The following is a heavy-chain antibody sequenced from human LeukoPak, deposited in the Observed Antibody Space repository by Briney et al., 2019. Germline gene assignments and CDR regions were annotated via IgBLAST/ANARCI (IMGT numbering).Heavy chain of an antibody. CDR2: IYYSGST. V-gene: IGHV4-39*01. CDR3: ARGYIVVVPATPRTPAFDS. D-gene: IGHD2-2*01. CDR1: GGSISSSSYY. J-gene: IGHJ4*02. Sequence: SETLSLTCTVSGGSISSSSYYWGWIRQPPGKGLEWIGSIYYSGSTYYNPSLKSRVTISVDTSKNQFSLKLSSVTAADTAVYYCARGYIVVVPATPRTPAFDSWGQGALVTVSS.